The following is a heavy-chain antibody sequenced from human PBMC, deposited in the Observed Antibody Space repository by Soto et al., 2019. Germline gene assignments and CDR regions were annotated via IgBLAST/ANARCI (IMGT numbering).Heavy chain of an antibody. Sequence: QVRLVESGGGVVQPGTSLRLSCAASGFTFSDYVIHWVRQAAGKGPEWVASMTYDGATEYYADSVKGRFTMSRDNSKRALSLQMNSMRPEDTAVYYSAIVRLSIAVNDALDVWGQGTTVPVSS. CDR2: MTYDGATE. CDR3: AIVRLSIAVNDALDV. J-gene: IGHJ3*01. V-gene: IGHV3-30*14. CDR1: GFTFSDYV. D-gene: IGHD3-3*02.